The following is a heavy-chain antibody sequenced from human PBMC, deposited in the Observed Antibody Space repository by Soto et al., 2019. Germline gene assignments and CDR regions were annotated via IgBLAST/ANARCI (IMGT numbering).Heavy chain of an antibody. CDR2: ISYDGSNK. J-gene: IGHJ3*02. Sequence: PGGSLRLSXAASGFTFSSYGMHWVRQAPGKGLEWVAVISYDGSNKYYADSVKGRFTISRDNSKNTLYLQMNSLRAEDTAVYYCPNSRYFDWLLPADAFDIWGQGTMVTVSS. CDR3: PNSRYFDWLLPADAFDI. CDR1: GFTFSSYG. V-gene: IGHV3-30*18. D-gene: IGHD3-9*01.